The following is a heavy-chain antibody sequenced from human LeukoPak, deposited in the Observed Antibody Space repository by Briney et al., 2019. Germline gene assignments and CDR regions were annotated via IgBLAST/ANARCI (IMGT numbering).Heavy chain of an antibody. CDR2: ISSSGSTI. D-gene: IGHD3-10*02. J-gene: IGHJ6*04. CDR3: AELGITMIGGV. CDR1: AVTFTDYW. V-gene: IGHV3-48*03. Sequence: GGPLRLSCTTSAVTFTDYWMTWVRQAPGKGLEWVSYISSSGSTIYYADSVKGRFTISRDNAKNSLYLQMNSLRAEDTAVYYCAELGITMIGGVWGKGTTVTISS.